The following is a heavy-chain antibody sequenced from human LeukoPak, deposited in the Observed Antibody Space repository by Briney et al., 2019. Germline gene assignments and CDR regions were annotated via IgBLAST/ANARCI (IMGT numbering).Heavy chain of an antibody. D-gene: IGHD2-2*01. CDR3: ARRVVVPAAPYYFDY. CDR2: INSDGSST. CDR1: GFIFSSYW. Sequence: GGSLRLSCAASGFIFSSYWMHWVRQAPGKGLVWVSRINSDGSSTSYADSVKGRFNISRDNAKNTLYLQMNSLRAEDTAVYYCARRVVVPAAPYYFDYWGQGTLVTVSS. V-gene: IGHV3-74*01. J-gene: IGHJ4*02.